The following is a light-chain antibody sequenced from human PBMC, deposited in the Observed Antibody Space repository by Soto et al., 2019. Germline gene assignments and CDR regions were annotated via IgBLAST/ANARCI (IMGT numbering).Light chain of an antibody. V-gene: IGKV1-5*01. Sequence: DIQMTQSPSTLSASVGDRVAITCRASQNINSKLAWYQKKPGKAPKLLISDAYNLESGVPSRFSGSVSGTEFTLTIGGLQPDDFATYYCHQYDTYFRYTFGQGTTLDIK. J-gene: IGKJ2*01. CDR3: HQYDTYFRYT. CDR2: DAY. CDR1: QNINSK.